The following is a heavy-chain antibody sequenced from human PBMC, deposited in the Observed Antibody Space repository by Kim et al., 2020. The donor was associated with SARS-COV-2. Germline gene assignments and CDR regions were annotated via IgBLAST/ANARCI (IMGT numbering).Heavy chain of an antibody. CDR2: MSYDGSNK. CDR3: AKAKEAVWFGAYFVDY. D-gene: IGHD3-10*01. J-gene: IGHJ4*03. V-gene: IGHV3-33*06. Sequence: GGSLRLSCAASGFTFSSYGMHWVRQAPGKGLEWVAVMSYDGSNKYYADSVKGRFTISRDNSKNTLYLQMNSLRAEDTAVYYCAKAKEAVWFGAYFVDYCGPGGLVTASS. CDR1: GFTFSSYG.